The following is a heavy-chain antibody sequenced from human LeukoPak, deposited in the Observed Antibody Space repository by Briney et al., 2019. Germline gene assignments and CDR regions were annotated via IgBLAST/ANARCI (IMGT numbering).Heavy chain of an antibody. V-gene: IGHV7-4-1*02. CDR2: INTNTGNP. D-gene: IGHD3-10*01. CDR1: GYTFTSYA. CDR3: AREGGSGSPTIYYYYYYMDV. J-gene: IGHJ6*03. Sequence: ASVKVSCKASGYTFTSYAMNWVRQAPGQGLEWMGWINTNTGNPTYAQGFTGRFVFSLDTSVSTAYLQISSLKAEDTAVYYCAREGGSGSPTIYYYYYYMDVWGKGTTVTVSS.